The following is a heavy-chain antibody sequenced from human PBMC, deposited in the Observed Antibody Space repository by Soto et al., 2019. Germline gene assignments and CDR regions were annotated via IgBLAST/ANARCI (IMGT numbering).Heavy chain of an antibody. J-gene: IGHJ4*02. V-gene: IGHV4-59*08. CDR1: GGSISSYY. CDR3: ASLYCSGGRCYDY. Sequence: SETLSLTCTVSGGSISSYYWSWIRQPPGKGLEWIGYIYYSGSTNYNPSLKSRVTISVDTSKNQFSLKLSSVTAADTAVYYCASLYCSGGRCYDYWGQGTLVTVSS. D-gene: IGHD2-15*01. CDR2: IYYSGST.